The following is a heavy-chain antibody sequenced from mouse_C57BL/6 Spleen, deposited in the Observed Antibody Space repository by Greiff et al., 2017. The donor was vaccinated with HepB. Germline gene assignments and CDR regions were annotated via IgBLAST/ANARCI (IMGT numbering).Heavy chain of an antibody. J-gene: IGHJ3*01. Sequence: EVQLQQSGAELVKPGASVKLSCTASGFNIKDYYMHWVKQRTEQGLEWIGRIDPEDGETKYAPKFQRKATITADTSSNTSYLQLSSLTSEDTAVYYCARRGFAYWGQGTLVTVSA. CDR1: GFNIKDYY. CDR2: IDPEDGET. CDR3: ARRGFAY. V-gene: IGHV14-2*01.